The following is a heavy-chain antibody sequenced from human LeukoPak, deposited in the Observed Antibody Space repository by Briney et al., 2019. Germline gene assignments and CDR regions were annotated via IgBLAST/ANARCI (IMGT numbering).Heavy chain of an antibody. CDR2: ISYDGSNK. D-gene: IGHD3-22*01. CDR1: GFTFSSYA. Sequence: GGSLRLSCAASGFTFSSYAMHWVRQAPGKGLEWVAVISYDGSNKYYADSVKGRFTISRDNSKNTLYLQMNSLRAKDTAVYYCAKVDGSKIVVVIIYAFDIWGQGTMVTVSS. J-gene: IGHJ3*02. V-gene: IGHV3-30-3*01. CDR3: AKVDGSKIVVVIIYAFDI.